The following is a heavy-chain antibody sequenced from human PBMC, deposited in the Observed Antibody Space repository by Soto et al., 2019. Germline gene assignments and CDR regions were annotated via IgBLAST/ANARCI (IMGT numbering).Heavy chain of an antibody. D-gene: IGHD2-15*01. CDR3: AREGPPDIAWFDP. CDR1: GGTFSIYT. Sequence: QVQLVQSGAEVKKPGSSVKVSCKASGGTFSIYTISWVRQAPGQGLEWMGGSANSAQKFQGRLTVTADESMSTVYLEVSSLTSEDTAVYYCAREGPPDIAWFDPWGQGTLVSVSS. CDR2: SA. V-gene: IGHV1-69*01. J-gene: IGHJ5*02.